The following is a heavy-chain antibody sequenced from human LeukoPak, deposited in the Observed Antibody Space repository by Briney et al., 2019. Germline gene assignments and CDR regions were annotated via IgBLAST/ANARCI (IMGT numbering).Heavy chain of an antibody. Sequence: GASVKVSCKASGYTFTIYYMHWVRQAPGQGLEWMGIINPSDSSGGSTSYAQKFQGRVTMTRDTSTTTVYMELSSLISEDTAVYYCARVGFGQGSLDYWGQGTLVTVSS. CDR1: GYTFTIYY. CDR3: ARVGFGQGSLDY. D-gene: IGHD3-10*01. V-gene: IGHV1-46*01. CDR2: INPSDSSGGST. J-gene: IGHJ4*02.